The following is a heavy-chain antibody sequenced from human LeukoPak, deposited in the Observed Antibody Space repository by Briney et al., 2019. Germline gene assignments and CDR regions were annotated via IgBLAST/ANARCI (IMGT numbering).Heavy chain of an antibody. Sequence: SETLSLTCTVSGYSISSGYYWGWIRQPPGKGLEWIGSIYHSGSTYYNPSLKSRVTISVDTSKNQFSLKLSSVTAADTAVYYCARVSGLVYYYYMDVWGKGTTVTVPS. CDR2: IYHSGST. V-gene: IGHV4-38-2*02. J-gene: IGHJ6*03. CDR1: GYSISSGYY. D-gene: IGHD1-26*01. CDR3: ARVSGLVYYYYMDV.